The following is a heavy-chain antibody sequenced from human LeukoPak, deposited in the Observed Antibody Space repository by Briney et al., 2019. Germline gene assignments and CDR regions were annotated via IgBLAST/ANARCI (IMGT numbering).Heavy chain of an antibody. CDR2: IYYSGST. V-gene: IGHV4-31*03. J-gene: IGHJ4*02. CDR3: ARAYCSSTSCPHFDY. CDR1: GGYISSGGYY. Sequence: SETLSLTCTVSGGYISSGGYYWSWIRQHPGKGLEWIGYIYYSGSTYYNPSLKSRVTISVDTSKNQFSLKLSSVTAADTAVYYCARAYCSSTSCPHFDYWGQGTLVTVSS. D-gene: IGHD2-2*01.